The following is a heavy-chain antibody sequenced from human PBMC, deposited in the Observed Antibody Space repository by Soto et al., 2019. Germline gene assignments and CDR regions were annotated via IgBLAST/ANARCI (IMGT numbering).Heavy chain of an antibody. J-gene: IGHJ6*02. CDR2: ISYDGSNK. D-gene: IGHD4-4*01. Sequence: QVYLVESGGGVVQPGRSLRLSCAASGLTFSSYGMHWVRQAPGKGLEWVAVISYDGSNKYYADSVKGRFTISRDNSKNRVYLQMNSLRAEETAVYYCAKSSTAEYYYYGMDVWGQGTTVTVSS. V-gene: IGHV3-30*18. CDR3: AKSSTAEYYYYGMDV. CDR1: GLTFSSYG.